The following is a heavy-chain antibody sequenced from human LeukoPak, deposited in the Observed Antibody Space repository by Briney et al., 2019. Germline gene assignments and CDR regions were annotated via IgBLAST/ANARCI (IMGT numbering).Heavy chain of an antibody. CDR2: IYYSGST. CDR1: GFSISSGYY. Sequence: SETLSLTCTVSGFSISSGYYWGWIRQPPGKGLEWIGSIYYSGSTYYNPSLKSRVTISVDTSKNQFSLKLSSVTAADTAVYYCARSGYSSSWPYYYYYYYMDVWGKGTTVTVSS. D-gene: IGHD6-13*01. J-gene: IGHJ6*03. V-gene: IGHV4-38-2*02. CDR3: ARSGYSSSWPYYYYYYYMDV.